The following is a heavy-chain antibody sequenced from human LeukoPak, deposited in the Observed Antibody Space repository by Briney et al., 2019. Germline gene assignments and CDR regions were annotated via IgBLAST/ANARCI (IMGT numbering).Heavy chain of an antibody. J-gene: IGHJ4*02. CDR2: IRPSSNYI. CDR3: ARVPGDY. V-gene: IGHV3-21*01. CDR1: GFTFSSYS. D-gene: IGHD7-27*01. Sequence: GGSLRLSCAAFGFTFSSYSMNWVRQAPGKGLEWVSSIRPSSNYIYYADSLKGRFTISRDNAKNSLYLQMNSLRAEDTAVYYCARVPGDYWGQGTLVTVSS.